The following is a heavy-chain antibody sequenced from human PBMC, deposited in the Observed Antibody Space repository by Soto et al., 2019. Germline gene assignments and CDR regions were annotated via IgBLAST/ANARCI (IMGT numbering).Heavy chain of an antibody. CDR3: AKESSSNLSLDY. Sequence: PGGSLRLSCAASGFTFSNYDIHWVRQAPGKGLEWVAVISYDGSNKYYADSVKGRFTISRDNSKNTLYLQMNSLRGEDTAVYYCAKESSSNLSLDYWGQGTLVTVSS. CDR2: ISYDGSNK. V-gene: IGHV3-30*18. J-gene: IGHJ4*02. CDR1: GFTFSNYD. D-gene: IGHD6-6*01.